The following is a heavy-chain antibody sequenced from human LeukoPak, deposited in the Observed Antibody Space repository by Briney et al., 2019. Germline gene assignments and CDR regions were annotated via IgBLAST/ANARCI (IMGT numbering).Heavy chain of an antibody. V-gene: IGHV3-21*01. D-gene: IGHD6-19*01. CDR3: ARVPNTGYRSGWYVY. J-gene: IGHJ4*02. CDR2: ISSSSSYI. Sequence: PGGSLRLSCAASGFTFSSYSMNWVRQAPGKGLEWVSSISSSSSYIYYADSVKGRFTISRDNAKNSLYLQMNSLRAEDTAVYYCARVPNTGYRSGWYVYWGQGTLVAVSS. CDR1: GFTFSSYS.